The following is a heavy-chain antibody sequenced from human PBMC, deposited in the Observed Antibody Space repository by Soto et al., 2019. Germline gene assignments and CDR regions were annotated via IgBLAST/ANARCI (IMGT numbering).Heavy chain of an antibody. Sequence: PSETLSLTCAVYGGSFSGYYWSWIRQPPGKGLEWSGEINHSGSTNYNPSLKSRVTISVDTSENQFSLKLSSVTAADTAVYYCARGGIMITSGGVIVLPYYYYGMDVWGQGTTVTVSS. D-gene: IGHD3-16*02. CDR1: GGSFSGYY. J-gene: IGHJ6*02. V-gene: IGHV4-34*01. CDR2: INHSGST. CDR3: ARGGIMITSGGVIVLPYYYYGMDV.